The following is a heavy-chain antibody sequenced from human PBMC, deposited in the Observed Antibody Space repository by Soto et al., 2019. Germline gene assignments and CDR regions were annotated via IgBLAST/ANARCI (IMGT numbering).Heavy chain of an antibody. Sequence: QLQLQESGPGLVKPSETLSLTCTVSGDSISSSSYYWGWIRQPPGKGLEWIGSIYYSGSTYYNPSPKSRVTISVDTSKNQFSLKLSSVTAADTAVYYCASSLVAYIAVADTVNWFDPWGQGTLVTVSS. D-gene: IGHD6-19*01. J-gene: IGHJ5*02. CDR2: IYYSGST. CDR3: ASSLVAYIAVADTVNWFDP. V-gene: IGHV4-39*01. CDR1: GDSISSSSYY.